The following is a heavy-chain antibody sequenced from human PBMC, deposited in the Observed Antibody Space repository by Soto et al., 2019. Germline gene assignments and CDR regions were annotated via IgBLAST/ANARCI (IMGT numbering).Heavy chain of an antibody. J-gene: IGHJ5*02. CDR1: GYTFTSYA. V-gene: IGHV1-3*01. D-gene: IGHD3-22*01. CDR2: INAGNGNT. Sequence: ASVKVSCKASGYTFTSYAMHWVRQAPGQRLEWTGWINAGNGNTKYSQKFQGRVTITRDTSASTAYMELSSLRSEDTAVYYCARDVGNYYDSSGLAPHWFDPWGQGTLVTVSS. CDR3: ARDVGNYYDSSGLAPHWFDP.